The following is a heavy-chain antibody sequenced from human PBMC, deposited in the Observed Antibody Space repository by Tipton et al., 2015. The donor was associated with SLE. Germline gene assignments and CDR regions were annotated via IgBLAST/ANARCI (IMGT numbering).Heavy chain of an antibody. CDR3: TVSNWNDPFDY. Sequence: QLVQSGGGVVQPGGSLRLSCAASGFTFHDYALHWVREAPGKGLEWVSLISGDGGSTYYADSMKGRFTISRDNSKNSLYLQMNKLKTEDTGLYYCTVSNWNDPFDYWGQGTLVTVSS. V-gene: IGHV3-43*02. CDR2: ISGDGGST. J-gene: IGHJ4*02. D-gene: IGHD1-20*01. CDR1: GFTFHDYA.